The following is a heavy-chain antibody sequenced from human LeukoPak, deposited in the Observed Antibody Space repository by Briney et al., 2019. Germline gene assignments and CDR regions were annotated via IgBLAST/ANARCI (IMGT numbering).Heavy chain of an antibody. J-gene: IGHJ4*02. V-gene: IGHV3-21*01. Sequence: AGGSLRLSCAASGFTFSSYSMNWVRQAPGKGLEWVSSISSSSSYIYYADSVKGRFTISRDNAKNSLYLQMNSLRAEDTAVYYCARSTSPPDYYDSSGYSNIFDYWGQGTLVTVSS. CDR3: ARSTSPPDYYDSSGYSNIFDY. D-gene: IGHD3-22*01. CDR2: ISSSSSYI. CDR1: GFTFSSYS.